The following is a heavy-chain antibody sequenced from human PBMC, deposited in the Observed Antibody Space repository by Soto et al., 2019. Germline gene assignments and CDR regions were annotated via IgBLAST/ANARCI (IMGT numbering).Heavy chain of an antibody. CDR2: ISHSVSA. D-gene: IGHD5-18*01. V-gene: IGHV4-4*02. Sequence: QVQLQESGPGLVKPSETLTLTCAVSGASISTGKWWSWVRQPPGKGLEWIGEISHSVSANYNPALRSRVTIEVDKSKNQFSLKWSVTAADTAMYYCTRDGDYGYSLAYWGQGTLVTVSS. CDR1: GASISTGKW. J-gene: IGHJ4*02. CDR3: TRDGDYGYSLAY.